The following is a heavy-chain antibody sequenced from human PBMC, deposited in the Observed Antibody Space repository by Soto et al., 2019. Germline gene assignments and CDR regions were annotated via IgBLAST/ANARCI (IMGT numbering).Heavy chain of an antibody. CDR3: ARAYYDRSGYAVDP. V-gene: IGHV4-4*09. CDR1: GGSISNDY. D-gene: IGHD3-22*01. J-gene: IGHJ5*02. CDR2: IYKGGSI. Sequence: PSETLSLTSRVSGGSISNDYWTWIRQPPGKGLEWIGYIYKGGSINYNPSLKSRVTISVDTSNNQFSLKLSSVTAADTAVYYCARAYYDRSGYAVDPWGQGTLVTVSS.